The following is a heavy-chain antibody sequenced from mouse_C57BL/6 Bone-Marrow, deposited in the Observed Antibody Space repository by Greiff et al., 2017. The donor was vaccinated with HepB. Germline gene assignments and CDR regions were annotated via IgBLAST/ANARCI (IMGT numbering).Heavy chain of an antibody. D-gene: IGHD1-1*01. V-gene: IGHV3-6*01. J-gene: IGHJ2*01. CDR2: ISYDGSN. CDR3: AREGYYGRAVFDY. CDR1: GYSITSGYY. Sequence: ESGPGLVKPSQSLSLTCSVTGYSITSGYYWNWIRQFPGNKLEWMGYISYDGSNNYNPSLKNRISITRDTSKNQFFLKLNSVTTEDTATYYCAREGYYGRAVFDYWGQGTTLTVSS.